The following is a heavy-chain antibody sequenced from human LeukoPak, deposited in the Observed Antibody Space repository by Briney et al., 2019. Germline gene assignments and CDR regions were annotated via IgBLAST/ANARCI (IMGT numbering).Heavy chain of an antibody. CDR1: GGTFSSYA. Sequence: GASVKVSCKASGGTFSSYAISWVRQAPGQGLEWMGGIIPIFGTANYAQKFQGRVTITADESTSTAYMELSSLRSEDTAVYYCARAGQNWNYVNASPNPLVWGQGTLVTVSS. CDR2: IIPIFGTA. J-gene: IGHJ4*02. D-gene: IGHD1-7*01. V-gene: IGHV1-69*13. CDR3: ARAGQNWNYVNASPNPLV.